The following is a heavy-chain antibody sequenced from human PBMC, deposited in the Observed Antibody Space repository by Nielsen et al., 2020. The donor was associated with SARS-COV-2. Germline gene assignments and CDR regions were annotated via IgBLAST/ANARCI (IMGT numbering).Heavy chain of an antibody. CDR1: GFTFSSYG. V-gene: IGHV3-33*05. CDR2: ISYDGSNK. J-gene: IGHJ6*02. CDR3: ARRNAPYGVDV. Sequence: GGSLRLSCAASGFTFSSYGMHWVRQAPGKGLEWVAVISYDGSNKYYADSVKGRFTISRDNSKNTLYLQMNSLKASDTAIYYCARRNAPYGVDVWGQGTAVTVSS.